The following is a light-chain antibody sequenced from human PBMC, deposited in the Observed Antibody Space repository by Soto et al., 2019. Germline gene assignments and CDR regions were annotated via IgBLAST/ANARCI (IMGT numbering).Light chain of an antibody. V-gene: IGKV1-9*01. CDR2: GAS. CDR1: QGISDY. J-gene: IGKJ4*01. Sequence: DIQLTQSPSFLSPSVGDRVTISCRARQGISDYLAWYQQQPGKAPKLLIYGASTLQRGVQSRFSGSASGTEFALTISSHQPEDSATQFCQQFNACRRTFGGGTKREIK. CDR3: QQFNACRRT.